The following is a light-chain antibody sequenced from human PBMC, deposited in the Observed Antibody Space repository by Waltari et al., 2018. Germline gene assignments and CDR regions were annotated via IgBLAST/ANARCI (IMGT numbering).Light chain of an antibody. J-gene: IGKJ1*01. Sequence: EIVLTQSPGTLSLSPGERATLSCRASQSVGIYVAWYQQKPGQAPRLLIYHASTRATGIPDRFSARGSGTDFSLTISRLEPEDCAVYYCQKYESLPATFGQGTKVEIK. CDR3: QKYESLPAT. CDR2: HAS. CDR1: QSVGIY. V-gene: IGKV3-20*01.